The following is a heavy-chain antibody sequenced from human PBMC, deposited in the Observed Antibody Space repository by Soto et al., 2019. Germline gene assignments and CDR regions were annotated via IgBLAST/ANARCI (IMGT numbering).Heavy chain of an antibody. CDR2: IYYSGST. D-gene: IGHD2-2*01. Sequence: PSETLSLTCTVSGGSISSSSYYWGWIRQPPGKGLEWIGSIYYSGSTYYNPSLKSRVTISVDTSKNQFSLKLSSVTAADTAVYYCAVLGYCSSTICYLEDYYYYGMDVWGQGTTVTVSS. V-gene: IGHV4-39*01. J-gene: IGHJ6*02. CDR3: AVLGYCSSTICYLEDYYYYGMDV. CDR1: GGSISSSSYY.